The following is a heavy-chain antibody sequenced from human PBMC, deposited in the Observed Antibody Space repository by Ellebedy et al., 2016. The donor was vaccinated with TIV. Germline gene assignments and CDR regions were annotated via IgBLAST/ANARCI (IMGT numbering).Heavy chain of an antibody. Sequence: GESLKISCKGSGYSFTSYWISWVRQMPGKGLEWMGRIDPSDSYTNYSPSFQGHVTISADKSISTAYLQWSSLKASDTAMYYCARRKSSSSPAFDIWGQGTMVTVSS. CDR3: ARRKSSSSPAFDI. D-gene: IGHD6-6*01. CDR2: IDPSDSYT. J-gene: IGHJ3*02. CDR1: GYSFTSYW. V-gene: IGHV5-10-1*01.